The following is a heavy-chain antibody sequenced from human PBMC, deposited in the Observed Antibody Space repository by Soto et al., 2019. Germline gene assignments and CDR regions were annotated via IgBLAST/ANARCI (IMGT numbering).Heavy chain of an antibody. D-gene: IGHD3-22*01. Sequence: QVQLVQSGAEVKKPGSSVKVSCKASGGTFSSYTISWVRQAPGQGLEWMGRIIPILGIANYAQKFQGRVTITADKSTSTDYMELNSLRSEDTAVYYCARDPYDSSGYYHYYGMDVWGQGTTVTVSS. CDR1: GGTFSSYT. CDR2: IIPILGIA. CDR3: ARDPYDSSGYYHYYGMDV. V-gene: IGHV1-69*08. J-gene: IGHJ6*02.